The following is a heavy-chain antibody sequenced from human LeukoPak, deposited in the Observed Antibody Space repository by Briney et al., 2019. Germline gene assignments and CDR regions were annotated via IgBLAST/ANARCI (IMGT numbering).Heavy chain of an antibody. CDR1: GDSIRTYY. D-gene: IGHD6-19*01. Sequence: SETLSLTSTVSGDSIRTYYWSWIRQPPGKGLEWIGYIYYNGNTNYSPSLKSRVTMSVDTSKNQFSLRLSSVTAADTAVYYCAIGWYYFDYWGQGALVTVSS. V-gene: IGHV4-59*01. J-gene: IGHJ4*02. CDR2: IYYNGNT. CDR3: AIGWYYFDY.